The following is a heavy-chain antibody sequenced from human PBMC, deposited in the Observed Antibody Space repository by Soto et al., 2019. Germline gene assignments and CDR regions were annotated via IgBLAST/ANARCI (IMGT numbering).Heavy chain of an antibody. CDR1: GGSFSGYY. Sequence: SETLSLTCAVYGGSFSGYYWSWIRQPPGKGLEWIGEINHSGSTNYNPSLKSRVTISVDTSKNQFSLKLSSVTAADTAVYYCARGLRNWNYGIDYWGQGTLVTVSS. V-gene: IGHV4-34*01. J-gene: IGHJ4*02. CDR3: ARGLRNWNYGIDY. CDR2: INHSGST. D-gene: IGHD1-7*01.